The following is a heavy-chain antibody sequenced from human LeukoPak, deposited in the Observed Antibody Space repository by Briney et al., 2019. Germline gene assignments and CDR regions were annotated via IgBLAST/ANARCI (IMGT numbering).Heavy chain of an antibody. CDR2: IYYSGST. Sequence: PSETLSLTCTVSGGSISSYYWSWIRQPPGKGLEWIGYIYYSGSTNYNPSLKSRVTISVDTSKNQFSLKLSSVTAADTAVYYCARDSLDPGEYTTWGQGTLVTVSS. CDR3: ARDSLDPGEYTT. D-gene: IGHD7-27*01. CDR1: GGSISSYY. V-gene: IGHV4-59*01. J-gene: IGHJ4*02.